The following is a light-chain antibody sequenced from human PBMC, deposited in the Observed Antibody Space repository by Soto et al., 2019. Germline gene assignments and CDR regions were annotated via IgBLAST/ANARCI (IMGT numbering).Light chain of an antibody. CDR3: QQYGNSAPIT. CDR2: AAS. Sequence: DIQMTQSPSSLSASVGDRVNITCRASQSISSYLNWYQQKPGKAPKLLVYAASRLQSGVPSRFSGTGSGTDFTLTISRLEPEDFALYYCQQYGNSAPITFGQGTRLEIK. V-gene: IGKV1-39*01. J-gene: IGKJ5*01. CDR1: QSISSY.